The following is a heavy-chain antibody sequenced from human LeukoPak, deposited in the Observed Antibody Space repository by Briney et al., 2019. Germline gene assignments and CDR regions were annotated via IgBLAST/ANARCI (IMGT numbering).Heavy chain of an antibody. Sequence: ASVKVSCKVSGYTLTELSMHWVRQAPGEVLEWMGGFGPEDGETIYAQKFQGRVTMTRDTSISTAYMELSRLRSDDTAVYYCARAPITIFGVVISNWFDPWGQGTLVTVSS. D-gene: IGHD3-3*01. V-gene: IGHV1-24*01. CDR2: FGPEDGET. CDR1: GYTLTELS. CDR3: ARAPITIFGVVISNWFDP. J-gene: IGHJ5*02.